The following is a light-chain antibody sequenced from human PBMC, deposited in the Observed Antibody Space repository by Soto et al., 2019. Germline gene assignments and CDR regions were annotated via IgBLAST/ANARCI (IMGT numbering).Light chain of an antibody. CDR2: KAS. CDR3: QQYNSFPFT. V-gene: IGKV1-5*03. CDR1: QSISSW. J-gene: IGKJ2*01. Sequence: DIQMTQSPSTLSASVGDRVTITCRASQSISSWLAWYQQKPGKAPKVLICKASSLESGVPSRFSGSGSGTEFTLTISSLQPDDFATYYCQQYNSFPFTFGQGTKVDIK.